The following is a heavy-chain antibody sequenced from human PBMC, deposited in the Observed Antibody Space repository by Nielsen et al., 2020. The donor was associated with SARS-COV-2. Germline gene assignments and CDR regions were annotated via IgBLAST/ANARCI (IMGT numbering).Heavy chain of an antibody. D-gene: IGHD2-15*01. CDR3: AREIGGSHLYHGMDV. J-gene: IGHJ6*02. Sequence: GGSLRLSCVASGFALSSNYMSWVRQAPGRGLEWVSVIYSGGNTQFADSVKGRFNIYSDNSKNTLFLQMNSLRAEDTAVYYCAREIGGSHLYHGMDVWGQGTTVTVS. V-gene: IGHV3-53*01. CDR2: IYSGGNT. CDR1: GFALSSNY.